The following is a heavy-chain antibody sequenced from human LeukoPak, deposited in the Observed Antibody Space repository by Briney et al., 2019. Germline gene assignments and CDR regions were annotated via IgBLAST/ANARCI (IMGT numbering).Heavy chain of an antibody. D-gene: IGHD3-3*01. J-gene: IGHJ4*02. CDR2: IYTSGST. Sequence: SETLSLTCTVSGGSISSYYWSWIRQPAGKGLEWIGRIYTSGSTNYNPSLKSRVTMSVDTSKNQFSLKLSSVTAADTAVYYCARDSSITIFGVVISPFDYWAREPWSPSPQ. CDR1: GGSISSYY. V-gene: IGHV4-4*07. CDR3: ARDSSITIFGVVISPFDY.